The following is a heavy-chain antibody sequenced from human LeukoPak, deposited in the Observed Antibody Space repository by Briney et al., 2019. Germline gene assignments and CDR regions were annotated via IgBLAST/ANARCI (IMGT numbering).Heavy chain of an antibody. CDR1: GFTLSDSA. J-gene: IGHJ5*02. D-gene: IGHD1-26*01. V-gene: IGHV3-73*01. CDR3: TRDRGTYNWLDP. CDR2: IDRPAKSYAT. Sequence: GGSLGLSCAASGFTLSDSAIHWVRQASGKGLEWVGLIDRPAKSYATAYGASVGGRFTISRVDSKNTAYLQMDSLKTEDTALYYCTRDRGTYNWLDPWGQGTLVTVSS.